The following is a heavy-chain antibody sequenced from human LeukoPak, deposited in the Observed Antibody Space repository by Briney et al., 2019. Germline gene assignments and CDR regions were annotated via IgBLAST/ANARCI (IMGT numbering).Heavy chain of an antibody. CDR3: ARGTGYCTNGVCYSDFDY. D-gene: IGHD2-8*01. Sequence: ASVKVSCKASGYTFTSYDINWVRQATGQGLEWMGWMNPNSGNTGYAQKFQGRVTMTRNTSISTAYMELSSLRSEDTAVYYCARGTGYCTNGVCYSDFDYWGQGTLVTVSS. V-gene: IGHV1-8*01. CDR1: GYTFTSYD. J-gene: IGHJ4*02. CDR2: MNPNSGNT.